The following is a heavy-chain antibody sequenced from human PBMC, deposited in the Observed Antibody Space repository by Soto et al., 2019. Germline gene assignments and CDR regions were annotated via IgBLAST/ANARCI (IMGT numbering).Heavy chain of an antibody. CDR3: ARVRVYCSGGSCYQPGGRWFDP. D-gene: IGHD2-15*01. Sequence: ASVKVSCKASGYTFTSYAMHWVRQAPGQRLEWMGWINAGNGNTKYSQKFQGRVTITRDTSASTAYMELSSLRSEDTAVYYCARVRVYCSGGSCYQPGGRWFDPWGQGTLVTVSS. V-gene: IGHV1-3*01. CDR2: INAGNGNT. J-gene: IGHJ5*02. CDR1: GYTFTSYA.